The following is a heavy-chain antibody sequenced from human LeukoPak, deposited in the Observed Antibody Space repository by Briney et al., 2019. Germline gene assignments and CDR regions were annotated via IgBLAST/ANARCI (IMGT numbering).Heavy chain of an antibody. CDR3: ARVPSPTYGSGSHDTDF. Sequence: GRSLRLSCAASGFTSSSYGMHWVRQAPGKGPEWVSHISASGSTAFHADSVKGRFTISRDDATNSLYLQMNSLRAEDTAIYSCARVPSPTYGSGSHDTDFWGQGTLVTVSS. D-gene: IGHD3-10*01. CDR2: ISASGSTA. J-gene: IGHJ4*02. V-gene: IGHV3-48*04. CDR1: GFTSSSYG.